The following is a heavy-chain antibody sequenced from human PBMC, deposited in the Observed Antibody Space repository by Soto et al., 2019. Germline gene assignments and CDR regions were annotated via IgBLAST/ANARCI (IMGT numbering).Heavy chain of an antibody. CDR3: ARENYGAHYFDY. Sequence: SLRLSCAASGFTFSSFAMHWVRQAPGKGLEWVAVISYDGSNKYYADSVKGRFTISRDNSKNTLYLQLSSLRAEDTAVYYCARENYGAHYFDYWGQGALVTVSS. V-gene: IGHV3-30-3*01. CDR1: GFTFSSFA. CDR2: ISYDGSNK. J-gene: IGHJ4*02. D-gene: IGHD4-17*01.